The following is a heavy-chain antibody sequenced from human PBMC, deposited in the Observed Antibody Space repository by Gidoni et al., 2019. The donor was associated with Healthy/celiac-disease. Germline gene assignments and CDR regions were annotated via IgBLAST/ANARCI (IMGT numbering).Heavy chain of an antibody. D-gene: IGHD2-21*02. CDR2: INHSGST. Sequence: QVQLQQWGAGLLKPSATLSLTCAVYGASFSGYYWSWIRQTPGKGLEWIGEINHSGSTNYNPSLKSRVTISVDTSKNQFSLKLSSVTAADTAVYYCARLLASGNSYYFDYWGQGTLVTVSS. J-gene: IGHJ4*02. V-gene: IGHV4-34*01. CDR3: ARLLASGNSYYFDY. CDR1: GASFSGYY.